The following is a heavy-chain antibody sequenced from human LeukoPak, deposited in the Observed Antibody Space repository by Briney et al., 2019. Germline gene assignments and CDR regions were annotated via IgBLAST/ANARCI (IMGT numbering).Heavy chain of an antibody. J-gene: IGHJ4*02. CDR3: ARDNGGNSAGY. CDR2: ISYDGSNK. Sequence: GGSLRLSCAASGFTFSSYAMHWVRQAPGKGLEWVAVISYDGSNKYYADSVKGRFTISGDNAKNSLYLQMNSLRAEDTAVYYCARDNGGNSAGYWGQGTLVTVSA. D-gene: IGHD4-23*01. V-gene: IGHV3-30-3*01. CDR1: GFTFSSYA.